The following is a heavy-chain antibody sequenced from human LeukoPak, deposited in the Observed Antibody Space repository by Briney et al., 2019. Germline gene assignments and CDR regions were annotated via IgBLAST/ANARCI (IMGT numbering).Heavy chain of an antibody. V-gene: IGHV4-39*07. Sequence: SETLSLTCSVSGDSISLSFYYWGWIRQPPGKALEWIGSVYYSGSTYYNPSLKSRVTISVDTSKNQFSLKLSSVTAADTAVYYCAREGSGYSSPRPDYWGQGTLVTVSS. D-gene: IGHD3-22*01. J-gene: IGHJ4*02. CDR2: VYYSGST. CDR3: AREGSGYSSPRPDY. CDR1: GDSISLSFYY.